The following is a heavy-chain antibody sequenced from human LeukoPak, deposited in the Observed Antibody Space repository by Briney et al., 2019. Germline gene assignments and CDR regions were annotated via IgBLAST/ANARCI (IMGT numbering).Heavy chain of an antibody. Sequence: PSETLSLTCAVYGGSFSGYYWSWIRQPPGKGLEWIGEINHSGSTNYNPSLKSRVTISVDTSKNQFSLKLSSVTAADTAVYYCARVRIYRGGSCYFDYWGQGTLVTVSS. D-gene: IGHD2-15*01. CDR2: INHSGST. J-gene: IGHJ4*02. V-gene: IGHV4-34*01. CDR3: ARVRIYRGGSCYFDY. CDR1: GGSFSGYY.